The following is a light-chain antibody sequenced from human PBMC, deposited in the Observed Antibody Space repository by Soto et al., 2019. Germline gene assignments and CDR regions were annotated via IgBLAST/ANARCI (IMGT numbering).Light chain of an antibody. J-gene: IGKJ4*01. CDR1: QSINSN. CDR2: AAS. CDR3: QQSYSSPLT. Sequence: DIQMTQSPSSLSASVGDIVIITCRASQSINSNLNWYQQKPGKAPKLLIYAASSLQSDVPSRFSGSGSGTDFTLTISSLRPDDFATYYCQQSYSSPLTFGGGTKVDIK. V-gene: IGKV1-39*01.